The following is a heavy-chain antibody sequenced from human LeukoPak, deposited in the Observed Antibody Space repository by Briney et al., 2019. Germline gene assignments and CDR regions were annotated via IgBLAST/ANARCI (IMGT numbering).Heavy chain of an antibody. CDR3: ARWKGELSSYDY. Sequence: GGSLGLSCAASGFTASSNYMSWVRQAPGKGLEWVSVIYSGGSTYYADSVKGRFIISRDNSKNTLYLQMNSLRAEDTAVYYCARWKGELSSYDYWGQGTLVTVSS. CDR2: IYSGGST. J-gene: IGHJ4*02. V-gene: IGHV3-66*02. D-gene: IGHD3-16*02. CDR1: GFTASSNY.